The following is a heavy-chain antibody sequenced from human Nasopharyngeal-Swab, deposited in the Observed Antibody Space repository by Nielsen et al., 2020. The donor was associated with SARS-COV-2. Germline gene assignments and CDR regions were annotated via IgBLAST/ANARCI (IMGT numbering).Heavy chain of an antibody. CDR3: ARDAPAHYGAFY. D-gene: IGHD4-17*01. Sequence: GESLKISCSASGFTFRNYGMHWVRQAPGKGLQYVSGISRDGGSTYHADSVQGRFTISRDDSKNMLDLQMSGLRVEDSAVYYCARDAPAHYGAFYWGRGTLVTVSS. CDR2: ISRDGGST. V-gene: IGHV3-64D*06. CDR1: GFTFRNYG. J-gene: IGHJ4*02.